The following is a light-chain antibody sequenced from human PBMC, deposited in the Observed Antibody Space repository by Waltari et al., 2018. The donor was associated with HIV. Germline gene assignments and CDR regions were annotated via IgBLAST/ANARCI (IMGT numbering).Light chain of an antibody. CDR2: ASS. J-gene: IGKJ2*03. CDR1: EDIAKN. Sequence: DIQMTQSPSSLSACAGDRVTITCQASEDIAKNLNWFQQKPGNAPKLLIYASSNLETGVPLRFSVGGSGTDYTFVIDSLQPEDIATYFCLQYDNLPYRFGQGTTLEIK. V-gene: IGKV1-33*01. CDR3: LQYDNLPYR.